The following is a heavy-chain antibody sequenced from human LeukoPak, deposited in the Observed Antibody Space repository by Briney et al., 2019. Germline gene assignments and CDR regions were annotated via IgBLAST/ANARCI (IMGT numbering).Heavy chain of an antibody. V-gene: IGHV4-39*07. D-gene: IGHD3-10*01. CDR2: IYSRGNT. J-gene: IGHJ4*02. CDR3: ARRGGVLLWFGTRYYFDY. CDR1: GVSISSGSNY. Sequence: SETLSLTCSVSGVSISSGSNYWGWICQPPGKTLEWIGSIYSRGNTYYNPSLKSRVIILIDTAKNHFSLNLSSVTAADTAVYYCARRGGVLLWFGTRYYFDYWGQGTLVTVSS.